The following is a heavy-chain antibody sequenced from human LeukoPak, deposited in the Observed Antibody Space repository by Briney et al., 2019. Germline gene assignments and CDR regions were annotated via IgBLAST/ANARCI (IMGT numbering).Heavy chain of an antibody. CDR3: ARDLGIAAAGKSYYYYMDV. V-gene: IGHV4-38-2*02. J-gene: IGHJ6*03. CDR2: IYHSGST. D-gene: IGHD6-13*01. CDR1: GGSISSYY. Sequence: TSETLSLTCTVSGGSISSYYWSWIRQPPGKGLEWIGSIYHSGSTYYNPSLKSRVTISVDTSKNQFSLKLSSVTAADTAVYYCARDLGIAAAGKSYYYYMDVWGKGTTVTVSS.